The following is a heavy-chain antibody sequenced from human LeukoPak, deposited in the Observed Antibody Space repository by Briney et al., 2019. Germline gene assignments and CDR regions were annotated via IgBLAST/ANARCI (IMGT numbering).Heavy chain of an antibody. J-gene: IGHJ4*02. CDR2: IYYSGST. CDR1: GGSISSGGYY. D-gene: IGHD3-22*01. CDR3: ARVWYYYDSSGYPNGNYFDY. Sequence: SETLSLTCTVSGGSISSGGYYWSWIRQHPGKGLEWIGYIYYSGSTYYNPSLKSRVTISVDTSKNQFSLKLSSVTAADTAVYYCARVWYYYDSSGYPNGNYFDYWGQGTLVTVSS. V-gene: IGHV4-31*03.